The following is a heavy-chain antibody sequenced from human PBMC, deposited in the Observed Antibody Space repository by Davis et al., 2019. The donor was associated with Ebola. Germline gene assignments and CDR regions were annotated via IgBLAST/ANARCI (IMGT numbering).Heavy chain of an antibody. J-gene: IGHJ4*02. CDR2: IRSKANSYAT. D-gene: IGHD5-18*01. V-gene: IGHV3-73*01. CDR1: GFTFSGSA. Sequence: GGSLRLSCAASGFTFSGSAMHWVRQASGKGLEWVGRIRSKANSYATAYAASVKGRFTISRDDSKNTAYLQMNSLRAEDTAVYYCAKRAAMGDYWGQGTLVTVSS. CDR3: AKRAAMGDY.